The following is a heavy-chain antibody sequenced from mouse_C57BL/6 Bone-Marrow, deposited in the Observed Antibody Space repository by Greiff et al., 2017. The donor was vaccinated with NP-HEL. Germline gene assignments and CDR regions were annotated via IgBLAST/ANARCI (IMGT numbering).Heavy chain of an antibody. CDR3: TTPIYYGYDGDY. Sequence: EVHLVESGAELVRPGASVKLSCTASGFNITDDYMHWVKQRPEQGLEWIGWIDPENGDTEYASKFPGKATITADTSSNTAYLQLSSLTSEDTAVYYCTTPIYYGYDGDYWGQGTTLTVSS. V-gene: IGHV14-4*01. CDR1: GFNITDDY. J-gene: IGHJ2*01. CDR2: IDPENGDT. D-gene: IGHD2-2*01.